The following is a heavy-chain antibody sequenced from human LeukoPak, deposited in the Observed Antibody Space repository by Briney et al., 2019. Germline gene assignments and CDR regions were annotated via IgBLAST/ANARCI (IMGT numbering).Heavy chain of an antibody. Sequence: PGGSLRLSCAASGFTFSSYAMSWVRQAPGKGLEWVSAISGSGGSTYYADSVKGRFTISRDNSKNTLYLQMNSLRAEDTAVYYCARGVPMVRGSNALGYFDYWGQGTLVTVSS. CDR2: ISGSGGST. CDR3: ARGVPMVRGSNALGYFDY. CDR1: GFTFSSYA. J-gene: IGHJ4*02. D-gene: IGHD3-10*01. V-gene: IGHV3-23*01.